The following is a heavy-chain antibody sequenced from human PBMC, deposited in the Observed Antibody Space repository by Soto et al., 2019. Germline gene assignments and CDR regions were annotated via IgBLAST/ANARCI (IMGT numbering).Heavy chain of an antibody. V-gene: IGHV3-30-3*01. CDR1: GFTFSSYA. CDR2: ISYDGSNK. J-gene: IGHJ4*02. Sequence: GGSLRLSCAASGFTFSSYAMHWVRQAPGKGLEWVAVISYDGSNKYYADSVKGRFTISRDNSKNTLYLQMNSLRAEDTAVYYCARSRQLLLDFDYWGQGTLVTVSS. D-gene: IGHD2-2*01. CDR3: ARSRQLLLDFDY.